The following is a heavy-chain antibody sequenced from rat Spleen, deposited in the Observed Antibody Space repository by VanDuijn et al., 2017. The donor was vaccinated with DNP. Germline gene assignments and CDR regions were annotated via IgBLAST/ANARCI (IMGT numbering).Heavy chain of an antibody. J-gene: IGHJ4*01. CDR3: ARSGNYYSMDA. Sequence: QVQLKESGPGLVQPSQTLSLTCTVSGFSLTSYDVHWVRQPPGKGLEWMGRIQNGGSTDYNSTLKSRLSISRDTSKSQVFLKMNSVQTEDTAMYFCARSGNYYSMDAWGQGISVTVSS. CDR2: IQNGGST. V-gene: IGHV2-27*01. CDR1: GFSLTSYD.